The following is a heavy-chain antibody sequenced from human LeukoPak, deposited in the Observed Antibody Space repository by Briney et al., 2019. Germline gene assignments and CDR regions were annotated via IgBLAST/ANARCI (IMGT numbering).Heavy chain of an antibody. V-gene: IGHV1-69*04. J-gene: IGHJ4*02. CDR2: IIPNLGRA. CDR1: GGTFSSYA. Sequence: SVNLSLKASGGTFSSYAINWVRQAPGPGLEWMGRIIPNLGRANYAQKVQGRVTITADKTTSTAYMELSSLRSEDTAVDYCAREASYYDILTGYLDYWGQGTLVTVSS. CDR3: AREASYYDILTGYLDY. D-gene: IGHD3-9*01.